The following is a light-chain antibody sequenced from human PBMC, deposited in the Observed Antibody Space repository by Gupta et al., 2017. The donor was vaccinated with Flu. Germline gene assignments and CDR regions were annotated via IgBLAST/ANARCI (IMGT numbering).Light chain of an antibody. CDR2: EVS. CDR3: SSYTSSSLWV. CDR1: SSDVGGYKC. V-gene: IGLV2-14*01. J-gene: IGLJ3*02. Sequence: QSALTQPASVSGSPGQSITISCTGSSSDVGGYKCVSWYQQHPGKAPKRMINEVSDRPTGVSNRFSGSKSGNTASLTISGLQTEDEADYYWSSYTSSSLWVFGGGTKLTVL.